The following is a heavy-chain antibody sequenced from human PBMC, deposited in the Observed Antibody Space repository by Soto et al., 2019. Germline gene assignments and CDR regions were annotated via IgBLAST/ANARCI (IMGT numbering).Heavy chain of an antibody. CDR1: GFTFSSYG. V-gene: IGHV3-30*18. J-gene: IGHJ4*02. Sequence: QVQLVESGGGVVQPGRSLRLSCAASGFTFSSYGMHWVRQAPGKGLEWMAVISYDGSNKYYADSLKGRFTISRDNSKNTLYLQMNSLRAEDTAVYYCAKEWVYDTSGWSFDYWGQGTLVTVSS. CDR2: ISYDGSNK. CDR3: AKEWVYDTSGWSFDY. D-gene: IGHD3-22*01.